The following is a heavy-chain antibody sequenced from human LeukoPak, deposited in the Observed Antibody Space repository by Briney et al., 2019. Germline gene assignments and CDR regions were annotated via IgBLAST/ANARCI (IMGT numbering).Heavy chain of an antibody. CDR3: ASRRVVTAIRSDALDI. CDR2: ISSSSSYI. J-gene: IGHJ3*02. V-gene: IGHV3-21*01. CDR1: GFTFSSDS. D-gene: IGHD2-21*02. Sequence: GGSLRLSCAASGFTFSSDSMNWVRQAPGKGLEWVSSISSSSSYIYYADSVKGRFTISRDNAKNSLYLQMNSLRAEDTAVYYCASRRVVTAIRSDALDIWGQGTMVTVSS.